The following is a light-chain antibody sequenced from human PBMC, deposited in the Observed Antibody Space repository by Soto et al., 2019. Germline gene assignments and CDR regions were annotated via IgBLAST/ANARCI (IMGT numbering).Light chain of an antibody. CDR1: ENIDRW. Sequence: DIQMTQSPPTLSASVGDRVTITCRASENIDRWLAWYQQKLGKAPRLLMYAVSSLESGVPSRFSGSGSGTDFTLTISGLQPEDFATYHCQQYGSYPWTFGQGTKVEV. J-gene: IGKJ1*01. CDR2: AVS. V-gene: IGKV1-5*01. CDR3: QQYGSYPWT.